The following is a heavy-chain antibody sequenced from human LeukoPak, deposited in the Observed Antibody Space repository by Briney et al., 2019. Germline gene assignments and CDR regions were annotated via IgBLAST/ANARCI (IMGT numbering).Heavy chain of an antibody. Sequence: PAGGSLRLSCAASGFTFSSYGMHWVRQAPGKGLEWVAVIWYDGSNKYYADSVKGRFTISRDNSKNTLYLQMNSLRAEDTAVYYCARDRGVTTSIHYWGQGTLVTVSS. CDR2: IWYDGSNK. CDR3: ARDRGVTTSIHY. D-gene: IGHD4-17*01. CDR1: GFTFSSYG. J-gene: IGHJ4*02. V-gene: IGHV3-33*01.